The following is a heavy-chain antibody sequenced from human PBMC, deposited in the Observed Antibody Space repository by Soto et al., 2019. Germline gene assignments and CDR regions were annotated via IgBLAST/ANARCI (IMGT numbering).Heavy chain of an antibody. CDR1: GFTFSSYS. V-gene: IGHV3-21*01. CDR2: ISSSSSYI. CDR3: ARAPYYYDSSGYWVY. Sequence: EVQLVESGGGLVKPGGSLRLSCAASGFTFSSYSMNWVRQAPGKGLEWVSSISSSSSYIYYADSVKGRFTIFRDNAKNSLYLPMNSLRAEDTAVYYCARAPYYYDSSGYWVYWGQGTLVTVSS. D-gene: IGHD3-22*01. J-gene: IGHJ4*02.